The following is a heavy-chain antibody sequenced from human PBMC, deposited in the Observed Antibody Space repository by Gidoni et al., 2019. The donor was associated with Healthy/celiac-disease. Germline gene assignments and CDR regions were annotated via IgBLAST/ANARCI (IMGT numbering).Heavy chain of an antibody. J-gene: IGHJ4*02. CDR3: AKDHGPGIAVAGYFDY. D-gene: IGHD6-19*01. CDR2: ISGSGGST. Sequence: EVQLLESGGGLVQPGGSLRLSCAASGFTFRSYAMSWVRQAPGKGLEWVSVISGSGGSTYYADSVKGRFTISRDNSKNTLYLQMNSLRAEDTAGYYCAKDHGPGIAVAGYFDYWGQGTLVTVSS. CDR1: GFTFRSYA. V-gene: IGHV3-23*01.